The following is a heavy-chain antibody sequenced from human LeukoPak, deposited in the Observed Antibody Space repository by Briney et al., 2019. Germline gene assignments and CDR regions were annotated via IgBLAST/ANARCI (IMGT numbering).Heavy chain of an antibody. CDR3: ARGLRFLRGGGSCFGY. D-gene: IGHD2-15*01. CDR2: MNPNSGNT. CDR1: GYTFTSYD. Sequence: GASVKVSCKASGYTFTSYDINWVRQATGQGLEWMGWMNPNSGNTGYAQKFQGRVTMTRNTSISTAYMELSSLRSEDTAVYYCARGLRFLRGGGSCFGYWGQGTLVTVSS. J-gene: IGHJ4*02. V-gene: IGHV1-8*01.